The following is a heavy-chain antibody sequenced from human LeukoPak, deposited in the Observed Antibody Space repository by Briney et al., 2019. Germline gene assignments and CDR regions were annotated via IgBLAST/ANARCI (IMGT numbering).Heavy chain of an antibody. CDR1: GFTFSSYW. CDR3: ARGTDSSGYYAEYFQH. V-gene: IGHV3-74*01. J-gene: IGHJ1*01. CDR2: INSDGSST. D-gene: IGHD3-22*01. Sequence: PGGSLRLSCAASGFTFSSYWMHWVRQAPGKGLVWVSRINSDGSSTSYADYEKGRFTISRDNAKNTLYLQMNSLRAEDTAVYYCARGTDSSGYYAEYFQHWGQGTLVTVSS.